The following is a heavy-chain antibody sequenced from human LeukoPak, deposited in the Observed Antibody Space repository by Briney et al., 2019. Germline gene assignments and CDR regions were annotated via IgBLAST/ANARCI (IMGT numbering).Heavy chain of an antibody. J-gene: IGHJ3*02. V-gene: IGHV1-58*02. CDR2: IVVGSGNA. CDR1: GFSFTGSV. D-gene: IGHD6-19*01. CDR3: ATHSSRWYDHDAFDI. Sequence: SVKVSCKASGFSFTGSVIQWVRQARGQRLEWIGWIVVGSGNANYAQKFQERVTITRDRSTSTAYMELSSLRSEDTALYYCATHSSRWYDHDAFDIWGQGTMVTVSS.